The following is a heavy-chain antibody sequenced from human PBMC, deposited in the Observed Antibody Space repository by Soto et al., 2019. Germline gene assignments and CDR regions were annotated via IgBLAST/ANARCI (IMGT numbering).Heavy chain of an antibody. CDR3: ARDFGSDLSAPGAVFDY. CDR1: GYFFTSYG. D-gene: IGHD3-3*01. CDR2: ISPYNGNT. V-gene: IGHV1-18*04. J-gene: IGHJ4*02. Sequence: QVQLVQSGAEVKKPGSSVKVSCKASGYFFTSYGISWVRQAPGQGLEWMGWISPYNGNTKYAQNFQGRVTMTTDTSTYTAYMEVRRLRSDDPAVYYCARDFGSDLSAPGAVFDYWGQGTLVTVSS.